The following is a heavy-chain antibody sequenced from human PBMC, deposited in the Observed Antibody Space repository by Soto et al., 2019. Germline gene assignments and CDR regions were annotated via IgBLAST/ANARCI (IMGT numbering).Heavy chain of an antibody. CDR1: GFTFSSYA. CDR3: AKGGYYDSSGYSYYYYGMDV. Sequence: PGGFLSLSCAASGFTFSSYAMSWVRQAPGKGLEWVSAISGSGGSTYYADSVKGRFTISRDNSKNTLYLQMNSLRAEDTAVYYCAKGGYYDSSGYSYYYYGMDVWGQGTTVTVSS. V-gene: IGHV3-23*01. CDR2: ISGSGGST. J-gene: IGHJ6*02. D-gene: IGHD3-22*01.